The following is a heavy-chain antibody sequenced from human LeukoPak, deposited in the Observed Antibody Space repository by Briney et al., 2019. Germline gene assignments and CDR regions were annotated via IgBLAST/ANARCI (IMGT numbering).Heavy chain of an antibody. CDR1: GFTFDDYA. V-gene: IGHV3-9*03. D-gene: IGHD6-6*01. CDR3: AKALSSSFTGSSWEY. J-gene: IGHJ4*02. CDR2: INWNGGKI. Sequence: GGSLRLSCAASGFTFDDYAMHWIRQAPGKGLEWVSGINWNGGKIGYADSVKGRFTISRDSAKSSLYLQMNTLGAEDMAFYYCAKALSSSFTGSSWEYWGQGTLVTVSS.